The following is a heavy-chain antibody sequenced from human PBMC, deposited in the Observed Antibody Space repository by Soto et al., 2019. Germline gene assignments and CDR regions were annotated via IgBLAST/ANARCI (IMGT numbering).Heavy chain of an antibody. CDR2: IKQDGSEK. Sequence: PGGSLRLSCAASGFTFSSYWMSWVRQAPGKGLEWVANIKQDGSEKYYVDSVKGRFTISRDNAKNSLYLQMNSLRAEDTAVYYCARDLHDYVSFRFDLWGQGTLVTVSS. D-gene: IGHD3-16*01. CDR1: GFTFSSYW. V-gene: IGHV3-7*01. CDR3: ARDLHDYVSFRFDL. J-gene: IGHJ5*02.